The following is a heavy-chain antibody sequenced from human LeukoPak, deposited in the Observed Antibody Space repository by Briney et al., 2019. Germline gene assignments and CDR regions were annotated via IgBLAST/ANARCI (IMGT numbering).Heavy chain of an antibody. D-gene: IGHD3-10*01. V-gene: IGHV4-30-2*01. Sequence: PSETLSLTCAVSGGSISSGGYSWSWIRQPPGKGLEWIGYIYHSGITYYNPSLKSRVTISVDRSKNQFSLKLSSVTAADTAVYYCASGESNFDYWGQGTLVTVSS. CDR1: GGSISSGGYS. CDR3: ASGESNFDY. CDR2: IYHSGIT. J-gene: IGHJ4*02.